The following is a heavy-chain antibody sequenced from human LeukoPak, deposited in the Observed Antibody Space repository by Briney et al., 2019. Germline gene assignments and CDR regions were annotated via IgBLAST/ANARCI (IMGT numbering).Heavy chain of an antibody. CDR2: ISAYNGNT. V-gene: IGHV1-18*01. CDR1: GYTLTSYG. CDR3: ARGRYSSGRLLISFGY. Sequence: ASVKVSCKASGYTLTSYGISWVRQAPGQGLEWMGWISAYNGNTNYAQKLQGRVTMTTDTSTSTAYMELRSLRSDDTAVYYCARGRYSSGRLLISFGYWGQGTLVTVSS. J-gene: IGHJ4*02. D-gene: IGHD6-19*01.